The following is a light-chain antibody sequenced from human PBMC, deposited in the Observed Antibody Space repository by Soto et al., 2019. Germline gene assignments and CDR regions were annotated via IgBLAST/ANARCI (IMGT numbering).Light chain of an antibody. CDR3: QQYNKWPIT. CDR1: QSISNN. CDR2: AAT. V-gene: IGKV3D-15*01. Sequence: EIVMTQSPATLSVSPGERATLSCRASQSISNNLNWYQQKPGQAPRLLIHAATTRATGISARFSGSGSGTEFTLTISSLQSEDFAVFYCQQYNKWPITFGQGTRLEIK. J-gene: IGKJ5*01.